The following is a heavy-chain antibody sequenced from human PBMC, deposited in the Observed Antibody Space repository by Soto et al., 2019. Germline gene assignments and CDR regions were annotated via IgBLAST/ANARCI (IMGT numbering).Heavy chain of an antibody. D-gene: IGHD2-2*03. Sequence: GGSLRLSCVVSVFPFGASAMSWVRQALGKGLEWVSGLSNTGRRTSYADSVKGRFNISRDSSNNTVYLQMNSLRVEDTALYYCARDLYDTFGGYSRGFDHWGQGAQVTVSS. CDR2: LSNTGRRT. V-gene: IGHV3-23*01. CDR3: ARDLYDTFGGYSRGFDH. CDR1: VFPFGASA. J-gene: IGHJ4*02.